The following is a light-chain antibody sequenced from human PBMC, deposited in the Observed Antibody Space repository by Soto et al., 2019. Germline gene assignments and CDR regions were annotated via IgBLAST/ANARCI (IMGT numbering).Light chain of an antibody. J-gene: IGKJ2*01. CDR3: QQYGSSPMYT. Sequence: EIVLTQSPGTLSLSPGERATLSCRASQSVSSSYLAWYQQKPGQAARLLIYGASSRSTGIPDRFSGSGSGTDFTLTISRLEPEDFAVYYCQQYGSSPMYTFGQGTELEIK. CDR1: QSVSSSY. V-gene: IGKV3-20*01. CDR2: GAS.